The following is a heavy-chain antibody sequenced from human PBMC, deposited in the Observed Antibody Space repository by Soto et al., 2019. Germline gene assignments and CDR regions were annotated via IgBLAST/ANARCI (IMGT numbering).Heavy chain of an antibody. D-gene: IGHD2-15*01. CDR2: INPNSGGT. CDR1: GYTFTGYY. V-gene: IGHV1-2*04. J-gene: IGHJ6*02. Sequence: GASVKVSCKASGYTFTGYYMHWVRQAPGQGLEWMGWINPNSGGTNYAQKFQGWVTMTRDTSISTAYMELSRLRSDDTAVYYCARGYCSGGSCYYYYYYYYGMDVWGQGTTVTVSS. CDR3: ARGYCSGGSCYYYYYYYYGMDV.